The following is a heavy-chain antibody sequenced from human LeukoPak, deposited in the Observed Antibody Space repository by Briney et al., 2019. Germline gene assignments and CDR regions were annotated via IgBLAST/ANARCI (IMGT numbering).Heavy chain of an antibody. CDR1: GYTFTSYG. J-gene: IGHJ6*02. D-gene: IGHD2-15*01. Sequence: ASAKVSCKASGYTFTSYGISWVRQAPGQGLEWMGWISAYNGNTNYAQKLQGRVTVTTDTSTSTAYMELRSLRSDDTAVYYCARHRMNSAWWPYRVGYGMDVWGQGTAVTVSS. CDR2: ISAYNGNT. CDR3: ARHRMNSAWWPYRVGYGMDV. V-gene: IGHV1-18*01.